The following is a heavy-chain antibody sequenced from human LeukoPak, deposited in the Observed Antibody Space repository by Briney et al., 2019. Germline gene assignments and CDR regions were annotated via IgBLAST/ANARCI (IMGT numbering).Heavy chain of an antibody. J-gene: IGHJ6*03. Sequence: GGSLRLSCAASGFTFSNYGMHWVRQAPGKGLEWVAFIRFDGTSKFYADSVKGRFTISRDNAKNSLYLQMNSLRAEDTAVYYCARDGTVTTSGHYYYYMDVWGKGTTVTVSS. D-gene: IGHD4-17*01. CDR3: ARDGTVTTSGHYYYYMDV. CDR1: GFTFSNYG. CDR2: IRFDGTSK. V-gene: IGHV3-30*02.